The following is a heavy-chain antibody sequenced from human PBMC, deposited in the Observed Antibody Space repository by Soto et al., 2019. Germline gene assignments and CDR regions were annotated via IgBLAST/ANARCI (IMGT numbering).Heavy chain of an antibody. D-gene: IGHD2-15*01. CDR1: GFTFSSYA. V-gene: IGHV3-30-3*01. CDR3: ARDERRCSGGSCYSYSA. J-gene: IGHJ5*02. Sequence: TGGSLILSCAASGFTFSSYAMHWVRQAPGKGLEWVAVISYDGSNKYYADSVKGRFTISRDNSKNTLYLQMNSLRAEDTAVYYCARDERRCSGGSCYSYSAWGQGTLVTVSS. CDR2: ISYDGSNK.